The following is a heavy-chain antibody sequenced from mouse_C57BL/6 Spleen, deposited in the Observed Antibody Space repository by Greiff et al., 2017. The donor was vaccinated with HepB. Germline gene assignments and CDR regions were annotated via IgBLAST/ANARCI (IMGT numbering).Heavy chain of an antibody. CDR3: TRPLTSHFDY. D-gene: IGHD5-1*01. CDR2: IRNKANNHAT. V-gene: IGHV6-6*01. CDR1: GFTFSDAW. J-gene: IGHJ2*01. Sequence: EVQVVESGGGLVQPGGSMKLSCAASGFTFSDAWMDWVRQSPEKGLEWVAEIRNKANNHATYYAESVKGRFTISRDDSKSSVYLQMNSLRAEDTGIYYCTRPLTSHFDYWGQGTTLTVSS.